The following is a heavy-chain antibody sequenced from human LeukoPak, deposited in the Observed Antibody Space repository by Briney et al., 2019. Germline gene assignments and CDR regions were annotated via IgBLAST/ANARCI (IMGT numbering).Heavy chain of an antibody. CDR3: AKSLWSGYDLDY. Sequence: GGSLRLSCAASGFTFSSYAMSWVRQAPGKGLEWVSAVSGSGGSTYYADSVKGRFTISRDNSKNTLYLQMNSLRAEDTAVYYCAKSLWSGYDLDYWGQETLVTVSS. CDR1: GFTFSSYA. J-gene: IGHJ4*02. CDR2: VSGSGGST. V-gene: IGHV3-23*01. D-gene: IGHD5-12*01.